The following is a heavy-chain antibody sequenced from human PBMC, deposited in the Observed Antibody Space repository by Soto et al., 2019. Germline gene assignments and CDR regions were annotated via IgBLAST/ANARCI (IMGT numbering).Heavy chain of an antibody. CDR2: VYFSGNT. CDR3: GSVRPSGYVLS. CDR1: GGSLSSYY. D-gene: IGHD6-25*01. J-gene: IGHJ5*02. Sequence: QVQLQESGPGLVKPSETLSLTCTVSGGSLSSYYWTWIRQSPGKGLEWIGYVYFSGNTNYNPSLKGRVTISIDTSKNQFFLRLASVTAADTAFYYCGSVRPSGYVLSWGQGTLVTVSS. V-gene: IGHV4-59*01.